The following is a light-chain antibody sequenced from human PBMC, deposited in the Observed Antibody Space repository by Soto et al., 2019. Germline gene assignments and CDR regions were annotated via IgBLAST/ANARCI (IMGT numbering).Light chain of an antibody. CDR2: QDS. J-gene: IGLJ1*01. CDR1: KLGDKY. CDR3: QAWDSSTGV. Sequence: SYELTQPPSVSVSPGQTASITCSGAKLGDKYACWYQQKPGQSPVLVIYQDSKRPSGIPERFSGSNSGNTATLTISGTQAMDEADYYCQAWDSSTGVFGPGTKVTVL. V-gene: IGLV3-1*01.